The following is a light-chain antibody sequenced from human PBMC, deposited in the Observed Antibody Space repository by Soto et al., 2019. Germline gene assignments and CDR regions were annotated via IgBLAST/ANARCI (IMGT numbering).Light chain of an antibody. V-gene: IGLV2-14*01. CDR1: SSDLGVYNY. CDR3: TSFTTTNNWV. J-gene: IGLJ3*02. Sequence: QSALTQPASVSGSPGQSITISCTGTSSDLGVYNYVYWYQQHPGKATKLVICEVSNRPAGVSSRFAGAKSGNTAALTISGLRAEDEADYYCTSFTTTNNWVFGGGTKRTVL. CDR2: EVS.